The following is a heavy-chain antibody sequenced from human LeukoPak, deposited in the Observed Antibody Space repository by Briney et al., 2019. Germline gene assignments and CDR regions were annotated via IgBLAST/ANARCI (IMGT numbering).Heavy chain of an antibody. V-gene: IGHV4-59*01. J-gene: IGHJ4*02. CDR1: GGSISSYY. Sequence: SETLSLTCTVSGGSISSYYWSWIRQPPGKGLEWIGYIYYSGSTNYNPSLKGRVTISVDTSKNQFSLKLGPVTAADTAGVYCAENHDYGDYHEDYWGQGTLVTVSS. CDR2: IYYSGST. D-gene: IGHD4-17*01. CDR3: AENHDYGDYHEDY.